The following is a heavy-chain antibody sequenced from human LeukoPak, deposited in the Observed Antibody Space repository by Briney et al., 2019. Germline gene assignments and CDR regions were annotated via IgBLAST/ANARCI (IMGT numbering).Heavy chain of an antibody. CDR1: GYTFTTYG. V-gene: IGHV1-18*01. Sequence: GASVKVSCKASGYTFTTYGISWVRQAPGQGLEWMGWISTYNGNTNYAQKLQGRVTMTTDRSTSTAYMDLRSLRSDDTATYYCARDNGGGGYSYGSNFDYWGQGTLVTVSS. J-gene: IGHJ4*02. CDR2: ISTYNGNT. D-gene: IGHD5-18*01. CDR3: ARDNGGGGYSYGSNFDY.